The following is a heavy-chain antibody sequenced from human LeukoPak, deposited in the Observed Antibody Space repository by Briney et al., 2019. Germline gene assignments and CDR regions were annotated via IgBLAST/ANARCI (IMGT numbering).Heavy chain of an antibody. CDR1: GFAFSSYE. V-gene: IGHV3-48*03. Sequence: GGSLRLSCAASGFAFSSYEFNWVRQVPGKGLEWVSYISSSGNTIYYADSVKGRLTVSRDNAKNSLFLQMNGLRAEDTAIYYCARERIYGDYFDYWGQGAVVTVSS. CDR2: ISSSGNTI. J-gene: IGHJ4*02. CDR3: ARERIYGDYFDY. D-gene: IGHD4-17*01.